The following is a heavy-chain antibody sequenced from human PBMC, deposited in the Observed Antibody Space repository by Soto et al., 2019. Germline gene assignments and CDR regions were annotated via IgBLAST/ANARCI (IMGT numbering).Heavy chain of an antibody. Sequence: QVKLQESGPGLVKPSQTLSLTCTVSGGSISSGGYYWSWIRQHPGKGLEWIGYIYYSGSTYYNPSLKSRVTISVDTSKNQFSLKLSSVTAADTAVYYCARVKTMVRVLYGMDVWGQGTTVTVSS. V-gene: IGHV4-31*03. CDR1: GGSISSGGYY. CDR2: IYYSGST. D-gene: IGHD3-10*01. CDR3: ARVKTMVRVLYGMDV. J-gene: IGHJ6*02.